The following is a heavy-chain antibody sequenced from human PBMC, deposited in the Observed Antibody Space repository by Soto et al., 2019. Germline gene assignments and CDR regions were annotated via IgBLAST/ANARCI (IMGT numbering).Heavy chain of an antibody. CDR3: ASGIQLWLRRITNGYSG. Sequence: QVQLVQSGAEVKKPESSVKVSCKAPGGTFSTYAISWVRQAPGQGLEWMGGIIPMFGTANYAQRFQDRVRITADESTNTVYMELSILRSEDTAVYFCASGIQLWLRRITNGYSGWGQGTLVTVSS. D-gene: IGHD5-18*01. J-gene: IGHJ4*02. CDR2: IIPMFGTA. V-gene: IGHV1-69*12. CDR1: GGTFSTYA.